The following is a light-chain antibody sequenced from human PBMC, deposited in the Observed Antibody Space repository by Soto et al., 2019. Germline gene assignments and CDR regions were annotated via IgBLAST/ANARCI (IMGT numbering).Light chain of an antibody. CDR3: LQHNSYLWT. CDR1: QDIRDD. J-gene: IGKJ1*01. CDR2: AAS. V-gene: IGKV1-17*01. Sequence: DVPLTQSPYSLSASIGDSVTITCRASQDIRDDLGWYQQKPGKAPKRLIYAASSLQSGVPSRFSGSGSGTEFTLTSSGLQHEDFATYYCLQHNSYLWTFGQGTKVDI.